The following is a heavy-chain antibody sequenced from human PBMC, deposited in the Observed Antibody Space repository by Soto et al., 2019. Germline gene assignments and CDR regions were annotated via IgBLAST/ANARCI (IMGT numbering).Heavy chain of an antibody. D-gene: IGHD2-8*01. V-gene: IGHV1-18*01. CDR3: ARGVIMVGMARTGLAQFDY. J-gene: IGHJ4*02. CDR1: GYTFTSYG. Sequence: ASVKVSCKASGYTFTSYGISWVRQAPGQGLEWMGWISAYNGNTNYAQKLQGRVTMTTDTSTSTAYMELRSLRSDDTTVYYCARGVIMVGMARTGLAQFDYWGQGTLVTVSS. CDR2: ISAYNGNT.